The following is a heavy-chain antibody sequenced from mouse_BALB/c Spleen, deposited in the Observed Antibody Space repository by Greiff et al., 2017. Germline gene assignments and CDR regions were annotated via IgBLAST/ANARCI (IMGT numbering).Heavy chain of an antibody. J-gene: IGHJ4*01. CDR1: GFTFSSYA. CDR2: ISSGGST. D-gene: IGHD1-1*01. CDR3: ARGRDYYGSSPYAMDY. Sequence: EVNVVESGGGLVKPGGSLKLSCAASGFTFSSYAMSWVRQTPEKRLEWVASISSGGSTYYPDSVKGRFTISRDNARNILYLQMSSLRSEDTAMYYCARGRDYYGSSPYAMDYWGQGTSVTVSS. V-gene: IGHV5-6-5*01.